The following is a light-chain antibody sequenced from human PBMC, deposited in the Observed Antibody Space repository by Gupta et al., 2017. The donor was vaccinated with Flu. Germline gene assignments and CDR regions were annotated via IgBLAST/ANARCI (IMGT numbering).Light chain of an antibody. CDR3: QQDSNSLLT. V-gene: IGKV3-20*01. CDR1: QSLSTSI. Sequence: EIVLTQSPGTLSLSLGERATLSCRASQSLSTSILAWYQQKPGQAPRLLIYGASSRATGTPDRFIGSGSGTAFTLTISSLEPEDFAVYYCQQDSNSLLTFGGGTMVEIK. J-gene: IGKJ4*01. CDR2: GAS.